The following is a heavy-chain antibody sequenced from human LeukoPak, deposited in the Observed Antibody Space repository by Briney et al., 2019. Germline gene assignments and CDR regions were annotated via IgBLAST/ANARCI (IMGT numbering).Heavy chain of an antibody. CDR3: ARDLGFGELSFDY. J-gene: IGHJ4*02. Sequence: SVKVSCKASGGTFSSYAISWVRQAPGQGLGWMGRIIPILGIANYAQKFQGRVTITADKSTSTAYMELGSLRSEDTAVYYCARDLGFGELSFDYWGQGTLVTVSS. CDR2: IIPILGIA. D-gene: IGHD3-10*01. CDR1: GGTFSSYA. V-gene: IGHV1-69*04.